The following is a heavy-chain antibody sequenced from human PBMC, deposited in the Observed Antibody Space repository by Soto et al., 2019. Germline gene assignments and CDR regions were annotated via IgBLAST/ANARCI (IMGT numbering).Heavy chain of an antibody. V-gene: IGHV1-69*02. CDR3: ARITLAVLHYF. CDR1: GGTFRNYP. D-gene: IGHD2-15*01. CDR2: IFPLTDIP. Sequence: QVQLVQSGTEVKKPGSSVKVSCKASGGTFRNYPINWVRQAPGQGLEWMGSIFPLTDIPDYAQNFQTRLPIFPDTSTATAYMEWTRLTSLDSTMYICARITLAVLHYF. J-gene: IGHJ4*01.